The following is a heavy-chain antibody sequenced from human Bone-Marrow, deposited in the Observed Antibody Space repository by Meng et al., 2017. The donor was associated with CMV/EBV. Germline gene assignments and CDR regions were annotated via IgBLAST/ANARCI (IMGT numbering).Heavy chain of an antibody. D-gene: IGHD1-7*01. V-gene: IGHV1-8*03. Sequence: ASVKVSCKASGYTFTSYDINWVRQATGQGREWMGRMNPNSGNTGYAQKFQGRVTITRNTSISTAYMELSSLRSDGTAVFYCVRWLELQNFDYWGQGKLVNFAS. CDR2: MNPNSGNT. J-gene: IGHJ4*02. CDR1: GYTFTSYD. CDR3: VRWLELQNFDY.